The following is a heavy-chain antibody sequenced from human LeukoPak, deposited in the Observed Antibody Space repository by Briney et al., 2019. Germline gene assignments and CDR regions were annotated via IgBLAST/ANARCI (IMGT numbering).Heavy chain of an antibody. CDR2: ISGSGGST. CDR1: GFTFSSYA. Sequence: GGSLRLSCAASGFTFSSYAMNWVRQAPGKGLEWVSAISGSGGSTNYADSVKGRFTISRDNSKNTLYLQMNSLRAEDTAVYYCAKDRVSGVVAILIGGYWGQGTLVTVSS. D-gene: IGHD3-22*01. CDR3: AKDRVSGVVAILIGGY. V-gene: IGHV3-23*01. J-gene: IGHJ4*02.